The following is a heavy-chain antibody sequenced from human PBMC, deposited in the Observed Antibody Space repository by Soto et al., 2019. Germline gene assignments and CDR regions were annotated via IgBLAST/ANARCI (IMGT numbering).Heavy chain of an antibody. CDR2: ISPHTGDT. CDR3: ARDLDGSGSYYTNY. Sequence: ASVKVSCKTSGYTFSSIGISWVRQAPGQGLEWMGWISPHTGDTYYAQRLQGRVTMTTDTSTSTGYMELRSLRSDDTAVYCCARDLDGSGSYYTNYWGQGTMLTVSS. D-gene: IGHD3-10*01. J-gene: IGHJ4*02. CDR1: GYTFSSIG. V-gene: IGHV1-18*01.